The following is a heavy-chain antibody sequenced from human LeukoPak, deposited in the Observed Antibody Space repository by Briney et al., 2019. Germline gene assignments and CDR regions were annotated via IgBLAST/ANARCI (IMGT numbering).Heavy chain of an antibody. D-gene: IGHD3-22*01. Sequence: ASVKVSCKASGYTFTSYYMHWVRQAPGQGLEWMGIINPSGGSTSYAQKFQGRVTMTRDTSTSTVYMELSSLRSEDTAVYYCARAGYYHDSSGYYMDYWGQGTLVTVSS. CDR3: ARAGYYHDSSGYYMDY. CDR2: INPSGGST. V-gene: IGHV1-46*01. J-gene: IGHJ4*02. CDR1: GYTFTSYY.